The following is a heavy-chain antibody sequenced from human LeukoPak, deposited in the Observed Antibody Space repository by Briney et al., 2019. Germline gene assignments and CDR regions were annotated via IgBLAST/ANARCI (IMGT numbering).Heavy chain of an antibody. V-gene: IGHV3-7*01. Sequence: PRGSLRLSCAASGSTFSRYWMSWARQAPGKGLEWVANIKQDGSEKYYVDSVKGRFTISRDNAKNSLYLQMNSLRAEDTAVYYCGRDVSRGAGGAFDIWGQGTMVTVSS. CDR3: GRDVSRGAGGAFDI. CDR1: GSTFSRYW. D-gene: IGHD2-8*02. J-gene: IGHJ3*02. CDR2: IKQDGSEK.